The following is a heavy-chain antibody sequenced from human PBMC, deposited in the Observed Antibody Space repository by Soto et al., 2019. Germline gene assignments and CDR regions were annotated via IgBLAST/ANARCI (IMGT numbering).Heavy chain of an antibody. J-gene: IGHJ5*02. V-gene: IGHV3-66*01. D-gene: IGHD1-7*01. CDR1: GFTVSSNY. Sequence: GGSLRLSCAASGFTVSSNYMSWVRQAPGKGLEWVSVIYSGGSTYYADSVKGRFTISRDNSKNTLYLQMNSLRAEDTAVYYCARALTGYNWSYYRFDPWGQGTLVTVSS. CDR3: ARALTGYNWSYYRFDP. CDR2: IYSGGST.